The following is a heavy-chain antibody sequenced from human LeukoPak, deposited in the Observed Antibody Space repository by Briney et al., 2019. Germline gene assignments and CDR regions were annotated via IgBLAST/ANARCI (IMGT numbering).Heavy chain of an antibody. CDR3: ARDYYDSSGYPSLYFDY. D-gene: IGHD3-22*01. CDR2: INPNSGGT. V-gene: IGHV1-2*02. J-gene: IGHJ4*02. CDR1: GYTFTGYY. Sequence: ASVKVSCKASGYTFTGYYMHWVRQAPGQGLEWMGWINPNSGGTNYAQKFQGRVTMTRDTSISTAYMELSRLRSDDTAVYYCARDYYDSSGYPSLYFDYWGQGTLVTVSS.